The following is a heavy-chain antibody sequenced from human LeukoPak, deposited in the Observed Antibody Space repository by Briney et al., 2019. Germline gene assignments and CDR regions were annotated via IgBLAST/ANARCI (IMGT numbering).Heavy chain of an antibody. D-gene: IGHD3-22*01. CDR3: ARGRYYDSSGYQFDY. V-gene: IGHV3-7*01. CDR1: GFTFSSYW. J-gene: IGHJ4*02. Sequence: GGSLRLSCAASGFTFSSYWMSWVRQAPGKGLEWVANIKQDGSEKYYVDPVKGRFTISRDNAKNSLYLQMNSLRAEDTAVYYCARGRYYDSSGYQFDYWGQGTLVTVSS. CDR2: IKQDGSEK.